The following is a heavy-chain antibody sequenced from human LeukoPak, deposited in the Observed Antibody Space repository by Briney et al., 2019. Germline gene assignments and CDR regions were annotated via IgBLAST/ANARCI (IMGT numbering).Heavy chain of an antibody. CDR1: GFTFSSYS. J-gene: IGHJ4*02. CDR2: ISSSSTI. V-gene: IGHV3-48*01. Sequence: GGPLTLSCTASGFTFSSYSMNWVRQAPGKGLEWVSYISSSSTINYADSVKGRFTISRDNSKNSLYLQMNSLKAEDTAVYYCARDSKMPRDRGTFDYWGQGTLVTVSS. D-gene: IGHD3-10*01. CDR3: ARDSKMPRDRGTFDY.